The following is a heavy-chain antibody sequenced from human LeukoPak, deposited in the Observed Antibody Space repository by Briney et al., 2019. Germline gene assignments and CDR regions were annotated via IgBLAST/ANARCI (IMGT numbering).Heavy chain of an antibody. CDR3: AGQNRGIDY. CDR1: GGTFSSYA. D-gene: IGHD3-16*01. CDR2: IIPIFGTA. V-gene: IGHV1-69*01. J-gene: IGHJ4*02. Sequence: ASVKVSCKASGGTFSSYAISWLRQAPGQGLEWMGGIIPIFGTANYAQKFEGRVTITADESTSTAYMELSSLRSEDTAVYYWAGQNRGIDYWGQGTLVTVSS.